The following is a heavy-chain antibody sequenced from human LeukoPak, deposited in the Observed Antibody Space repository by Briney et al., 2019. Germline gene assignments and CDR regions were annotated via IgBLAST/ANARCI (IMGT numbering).Heavy chain of an antibody. D-gene: IGHD6-13*01. V-gene: IGHV4-39*07. Sequence: SETLSLTCTVSGGSISSSSYYWGWIRQPPGKGLEWIGSIYYSGSTYYNPSLKSRVTISVDTSKNQFSLKLSSVTAADTAVYYCARATDSSSWYGAYYYYYYMDVWGKGTTVTVSS. CDR2: IYYSGST. CDR3: ARATDSSSWYGAYYYYYYMDV. CDR1: GGSISSSSYY. J-gene: IGHJ6*03.